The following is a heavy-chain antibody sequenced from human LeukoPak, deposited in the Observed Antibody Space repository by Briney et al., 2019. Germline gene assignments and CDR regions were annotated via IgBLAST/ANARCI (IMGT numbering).Heavy chain of an antibody. D-gene: IGHD6-19*01. CDR2: ISAYNGNT. Sequence: TSVKVSCKASAYTFTSYGISWVRQAPGQGLEWMGWISAYNGNTNYAQKLQGRVTMTTDTSTSTAYMELRSLRSDDTAVYYCASSRSGWYWDFDYWGQGTLVTVSS. CDR3: ASSRSGWYWDFDY. J-gene: IGHJ4*02. V-gene: IGHV1-18*01. CDR1: AYTFTSYG.